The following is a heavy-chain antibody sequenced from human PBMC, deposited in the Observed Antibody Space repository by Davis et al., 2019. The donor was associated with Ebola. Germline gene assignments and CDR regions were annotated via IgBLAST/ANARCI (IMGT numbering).Heavy chain of an antibody. CDR2: IYTSGST. J-gene: IGHJ1*01. CDR1: GGSISSYY. Sequence: SETLSLTCTVSGGSISSYYWSWIRQPAGKGLEWIGRIYTSGSTNYNPSLKSRVTMSVDTSKNQFSLKLSSVTAADTAVYYCARREAPYGDYVLGYFQHWGQGTLVTVSS. D-gene: IGHD4-17*01. CDR3: ARREAPYGDYVLGYFQH. V-gene: IGHV4-4*07.